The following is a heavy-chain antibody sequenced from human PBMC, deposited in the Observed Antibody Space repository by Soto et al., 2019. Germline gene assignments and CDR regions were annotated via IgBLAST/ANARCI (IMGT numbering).Heavy chain of an antibody. CDR3: AKDLVAFTTGRRSPFGS. J-gene: IGHJ4*02. D-gene: IGHD1-1*01. CDR1: GFTFRAYG. CDR2: ISYDGKSE. V-gene: IGHV3-30*18. Sequence: QVQLVESGGGVVQPGGSLRLSCAPSGFTFRAYGMHWVRQAPGKGLEWVAVISYDGKSEYYADSVKGRFSISRDSSKNTLYLQMNSLRAEDTAVYYCAKDLVAFTTGRRSPFGSWGQGTLVTVSS.